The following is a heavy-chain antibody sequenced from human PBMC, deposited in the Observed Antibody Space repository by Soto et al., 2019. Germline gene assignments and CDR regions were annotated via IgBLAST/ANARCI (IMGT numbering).Heavy chain of an antibody. D-gene: IGHD1-26*01. CDR3: ARVNEWETLRYFDY. J-gene: IGHJ4*02. Sequence: VQLVESGGDLVQPGGSLRLSCAVSGFTFSTYSMSWVRQAPGKGLEWVSHISSSSYTIYYADSVKGRVTISRDNAKNSLYLQLNSLRAEDTAVYYCARVNEWETLRYFDYWGQGTLVTVSS. CDR2: ISSSSYTI. V-gene: IGHV3-48*04. CDR1: GFTFSTYS.